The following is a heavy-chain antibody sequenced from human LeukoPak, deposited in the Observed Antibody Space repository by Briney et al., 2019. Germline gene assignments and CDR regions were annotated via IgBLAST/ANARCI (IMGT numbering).Heavy chain of an antibody. CDR1: GGCISSYY. V-gene: IGHV4-59*01. J-gene: IGHJ2*01. CDR2: IYYSGST. CDR3: ARDRHDFWSGYPYWYFDL. Sequence: SETLSLTCTVSGGCISSYYWSWIRQPPGKGLEWIGYIYYSGSTNYNPSLKSRVTISVDTSKNQFSLKLSSVTAADTAVYYCARDRHDFWSGYPYWYFDLWGRGTLVTVSS. D-gene: IGHD3-3*01.